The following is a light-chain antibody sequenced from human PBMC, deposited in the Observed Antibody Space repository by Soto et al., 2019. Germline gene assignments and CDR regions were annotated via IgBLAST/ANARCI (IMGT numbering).Light chain of an antibody. CDR3: SSYTSSSTYV. V-gene: IGLV2-14*01. J-gene: IGLJ1*01. Sequence: QSALTQPASVSGSPGQSITISCTGTCSDVGGYNYVAWYQQHPGKAPKFMIYEVSNRPSGVSTRFSGSKSGNTASLTISGLQAEDEADYYCSSYTSSSTYVFGTGTKLTVL. CDR1: CSDVGGYNY. CDR2: EVS.